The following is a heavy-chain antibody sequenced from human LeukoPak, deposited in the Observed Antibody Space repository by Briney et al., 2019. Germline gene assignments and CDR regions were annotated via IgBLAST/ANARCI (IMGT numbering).Heavy chain of an antibody. CDR2: MNPKSGAT. J-gene: IGHJ3*02. Sequence: GASVAVSCKASGYTXTPYYIHWVRQAPGQGLEWMGWMNPKSGATNYAQEFQGRVTMTRDTSISTAYMELSRLTSDDTAVYYCARDRSSSSGVNAFDIWGQGTMVTVSS. CDR1: GYTXTPYY. D-gene: IGHD6-13*01. CDR3: ARDRSSSSGVNAFDI. V-gene: IGHV1-2*02.